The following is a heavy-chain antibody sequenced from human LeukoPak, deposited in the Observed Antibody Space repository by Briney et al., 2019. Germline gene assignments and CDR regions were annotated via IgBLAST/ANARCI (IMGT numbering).Heavy chain of an antibody. CDR2: IYYSGST. D-gene: IGHD3-22*01. Sequence: SETLSLTCTVSGGSISRYYWSWIRQPPGKGLEWIGYIYYSGSTNYNPSLKSRVTISVDTSKNHFSLNLSSVTAADTAVYHCARHYDSSGYYFDYWGQGTLVTVSS. CDR1: GGSISRYY. J-gene: IGHJ4*02. V-gene: IGHV4-59*08. CDR3: ARHYDSSGYYFDY.